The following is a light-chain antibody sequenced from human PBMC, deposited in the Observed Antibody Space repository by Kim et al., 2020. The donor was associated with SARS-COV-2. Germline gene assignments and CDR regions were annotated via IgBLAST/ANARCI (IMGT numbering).Light chain of an antibody. V-gene: IGKV1D-16*01. CDR2: AAS. CDR1: QGVSSW. CDR3: QQHKAYPRT. J-gene: IGKJ1*01. Sequence: ASVGDRVTITCRASQGVSSWVAWYQQKPGKGPRSLIYAASILQGGVPSRFSGSGSGTEFTLTISSLQPEDSATYYCQQHKAYPRTFGQGTKVDIK.